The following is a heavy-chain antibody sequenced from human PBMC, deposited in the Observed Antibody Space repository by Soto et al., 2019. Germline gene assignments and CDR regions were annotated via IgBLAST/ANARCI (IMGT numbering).Heavy chain of an antibody. CDR3: AKASGWFGEFDY. V-gene: IGHV3-23*01. CDR1: GFTFSSYA. J-gene: IGHJ4*02. Sequence: EVQLLESGGGLVQPGGSLRLSCAASGFTFSSYAMSWVRQAPGKGLEWVSAISGSGGSTYYADSVKGRFTISRDNSKNTLYLLMNNLSAEDTAVYYCAKASGWFGEFDYWGQGTLVTVSS. CDR2: ISGSGGST. D-gene: IGHD3-10*01.